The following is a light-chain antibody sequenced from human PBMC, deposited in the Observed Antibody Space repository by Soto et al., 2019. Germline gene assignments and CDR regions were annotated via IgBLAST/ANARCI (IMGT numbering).Light chain of an antibody. CDR3: QQRDNWPWT. Sequence: ETVLTQSPATLSLSPGDRATLSCRASRRVSSYLAWYQQKAGQAPRLLIYDASNRAAGTPARFSGSGSGTDFTLTISSLEPEEFAVDYCQQRDNWPWTFGQGTKVEI. CDR1: RRVSSY. CDR2: DAS. J-gene: IGKJ1*01. V-gene: IGKV3-11*01.